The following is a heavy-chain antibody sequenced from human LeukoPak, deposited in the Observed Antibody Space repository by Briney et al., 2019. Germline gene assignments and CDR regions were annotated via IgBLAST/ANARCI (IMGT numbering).Heavy chain of an antibody. D-gene: IGHD2-2*01. V-gene: IGHV1-2*06. CDR2: INPNSGDT. CDR1: GYTFTAYH. CDR3: ARDYCSSTSCLFDY. Sequence: VASVKVSCKASGYTFTAYHMRWVRQAPGQGLEWMGRINPNSGDTNYAQKFQGRVTMTRDTSISTAYMELSRLRSDDTAVYYCARDYCSSTSCLFDYWGQGTLVSVSS. J-gene: IGHJ4*02.